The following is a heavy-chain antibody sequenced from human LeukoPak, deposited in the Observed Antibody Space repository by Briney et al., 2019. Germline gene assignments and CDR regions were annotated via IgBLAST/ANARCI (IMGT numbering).Heavy chain of an antibody. Sequence: GGSLRLSCAGYGFSLNGYWMSWVRQAPGKGLEWVAGLHADGNEKYFVHSVKGRFTVSRDNAKNSLYLQMNSLRVEDTAVYYCARGGYSFDYLGQGTLVTVSS. V-gene: IGHV3-7*01. D-gene: IGHD5-12*01. CDR3: ARGGYSFDY. CDR1: GFSLNGYW. J-gene: IGHJ4*02. CDR2: LHADGNEK.